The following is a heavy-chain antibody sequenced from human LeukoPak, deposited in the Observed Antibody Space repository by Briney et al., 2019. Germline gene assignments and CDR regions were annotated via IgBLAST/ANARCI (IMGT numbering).Heavy chain of an antibody. D-gene: IGHD4-17*01. Sequence: ASVKVSCKASGYTFTGYYMHWVRQAPGQGLEWMGWINPNSGGTNYAQKFQGRVTMTRDTSTSTVYMELSSLRSEDTAVYYCARDGGDYLIDYWGQGTLVTVSS. CDR3: ARDGGDYLIDY. V-gene: IGHV1-2*02. CDR2: INPNSGGT. CDR1: GYTFTGYY. J-gene: IGHJ4*02.